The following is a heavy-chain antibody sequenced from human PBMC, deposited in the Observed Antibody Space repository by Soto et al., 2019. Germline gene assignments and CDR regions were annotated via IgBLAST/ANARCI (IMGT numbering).Heavy chain of an antibody. Sequence: GSLQLTCLVSGFIFSNNGMHWVRQTPGKGLEWVAFMSYDGSDTFYADSVKGRFTISRDNSKNTLFLHMSNLRAEDTAMYYCTIVRVADSALDHWGQGTLVTVYS. CDR3: TIVRVADSALDH. CDR2: MSYDGSDT. J-gene: IGHJ4*02. V-gene: IGHV3-30*02. D-gene: IGHD3-10*02. CDR1: GFIFSNNG.